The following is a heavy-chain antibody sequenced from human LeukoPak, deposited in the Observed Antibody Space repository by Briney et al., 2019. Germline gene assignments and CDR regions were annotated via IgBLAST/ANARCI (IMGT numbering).Heavy chain of an antibody. Sequence: GGSLRLSCAASGFTFSSYWMGWVRQVPGKGLEWVSSISHTGGSPYYADSVKGRFTVSRDNSKNTLYLQMNSLTVEDTAIYYCAKNADRGAYCRGGSCYPYYYYYMDVWGTGTTVTISS. CDR3: AKNADRGAYCRGGSCYPYYYYYMDV. CDR2: ISHTGGSP. CDR1: GFTFSSYW. V-gene: IGHV3-23*01. J-gene: IGHJ6*03. D-gene: IGHD2-15*01.